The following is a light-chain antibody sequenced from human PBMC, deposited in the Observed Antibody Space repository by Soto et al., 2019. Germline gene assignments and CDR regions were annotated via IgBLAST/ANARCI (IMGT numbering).Light chain of an antibody. J-gene: IGLJ1*01. V-gene: IGLV2-14*01. Sequence: QLVLTQPASVSGSPGQSITISCTGTSSDVGGYNYVSWYQQHPGKAPKLTIYDVSNRPSGVSNRFSGSKSGNTASLTISGLQAEDEADYYCSSYTSSSTRVFGTGTKVTVL. CDR1: SSDVGGYNY. CDR2: DVS. CDR3: SSYTSSSTRV.